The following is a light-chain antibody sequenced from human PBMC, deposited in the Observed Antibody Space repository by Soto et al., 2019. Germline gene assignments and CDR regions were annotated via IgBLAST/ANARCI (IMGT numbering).Light chain of an antibody. V-gene: IGKV3-15*01. CDR2: GAS. CDR3: QQYNNWPLT. Sequence: EIVMTQSPATLSVSPGESATLSCRASQSVSSNLAWYQQKPGQAPRLLIYGASTRATGIPARFSGSGSGTEFTLTISSLQSGDFAGYYCQQYNNWPLTFGPGTKVDIK. CDR1: QSVSSN. J-gene: IGKJ3*01.